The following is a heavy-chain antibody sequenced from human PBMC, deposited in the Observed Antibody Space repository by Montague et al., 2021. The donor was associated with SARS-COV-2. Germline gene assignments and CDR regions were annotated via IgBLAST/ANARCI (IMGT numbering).Heavy chain of an antibody. V-gene: IGHV4-59*01. Sequence: SETLSLTCTVSGGSISSYYWSWIRQPPGKGLEWIGYIYYSGSTNYNPSLKSRVTISVGTSKNQFSLKLSSVTAADTAVYYCARTGLGDHDILTGYTVNAFDIWGQGTMVTVSS. J-gene: IGHJ3*02. D-gene: IGHD3-9*01. CDR3: ARTGLGDHDILTGYTVNAFDI. CDR2: IYYSGST. CDR1: GGSISSYY.